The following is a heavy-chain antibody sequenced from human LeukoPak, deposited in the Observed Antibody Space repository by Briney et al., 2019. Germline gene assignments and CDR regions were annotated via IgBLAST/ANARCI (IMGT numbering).Heavy chain of an antibody. CDR2: LNPNSGNT. Sequence: ASVKVSCKASGYTFTSYDINWVRQATGQGLEWLGWLNPNSGNTGYDQKFQGRVTMTRNTSVSTAYMELSSLRSEDTAVYYCARRYRWVQHKLPHYYYYYSMDVWGQGTTVTVSS. V-gene: IGHV1-8*01. CDR1: GYTFTSYD. D-gene: IGHD5-18*01. CDR3: ARRYRWVQHKLPHYYYYYSMDV. J-gene: IGHJ6*02.